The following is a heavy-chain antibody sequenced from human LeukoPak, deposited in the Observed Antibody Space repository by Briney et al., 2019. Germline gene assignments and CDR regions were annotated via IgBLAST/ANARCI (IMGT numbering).Heavy chain of an antibody. Sequence: SETLSLTCTVSGGGSISSYYWSWIRQPPGKGLEWIGYISHSGSANYNTSLKSRVTISLDTSKNQFSLKLTSVTAADAAVYYCAAYGARGAFDIWGHGTMVTVST. D-gene: IGHD4-17*01. V-gene: IGHV4-59*01. CDR1: GGGSISSYY. J-gene: IGHJ3*02. CDR3: AAYGARGAFDI. CDR2: ISHSGSA.